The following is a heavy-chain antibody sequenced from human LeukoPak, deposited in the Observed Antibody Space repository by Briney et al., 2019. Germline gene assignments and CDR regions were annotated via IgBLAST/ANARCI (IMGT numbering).Heavy chain of an antibody. V-gene: IGHV4-34*04. D-gene: IGHD6-25*01. CDR1: VGSCSGYY. Sequence: PSGTLCVTCAVYVGSCSGYYWSWGRQPPGKGLEWGGEINHRGNTNNNQSLKSRATRSVDTSKNHSYLKLSSVTAADTAVYYCARGDIAAAGYYSGIDVWGQGTTVTVSS. CDR2: INHRGNT. CDR3: ARGDIAAAGYYSGIDV. J-gene: IGHJ6*02.